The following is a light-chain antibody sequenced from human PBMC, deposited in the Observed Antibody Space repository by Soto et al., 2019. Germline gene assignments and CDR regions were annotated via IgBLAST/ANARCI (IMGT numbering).Light chain of an antibody. J-gene: IGKJ4*01. V-gene: IGKV3-15*01. Sequence: EIVMTQSPATLSVSPGERATLSCRASQSISSNLVWYQQRPGQAPRLLIYGASSRATGIPAKFSGSDSGTEFTLTISSLQSEDFAVYYCQQYNNWPRTFGGGTKVEIK. CDR1: QSISSN. CDR3: QQYNNWPRT. CDR2: GAS.